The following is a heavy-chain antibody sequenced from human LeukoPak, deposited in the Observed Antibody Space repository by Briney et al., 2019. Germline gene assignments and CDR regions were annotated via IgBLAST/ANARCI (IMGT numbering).Heavy chain of an antibody. J-gene: IGHJ4*02. V-gene: IGHV4-4*07. CDR3: ARFSSIAAAFDY. CDR1: GGSFSNYY. D-gene: IGHD6-13*01. CDR2: IYTSGTT. Sequence: SETLSLTCTVSGGSFSNYYWSWVRQPAGKGLEWIGRIYTSGTTHYNPSLKSRVTILVDTSTNQFSLNLSSVTAADTAVYYCARFSSIAAAFDYWGLGTLVTVSS.